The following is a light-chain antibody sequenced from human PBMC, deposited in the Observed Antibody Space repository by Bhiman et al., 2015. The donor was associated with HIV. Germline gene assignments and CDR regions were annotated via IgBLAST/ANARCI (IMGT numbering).Light chain of an antibody. CDR2: DVS. CDR3: SSYTSSSTLL. V-gene: IGLV2-14*03. J-gene: IGLJ2*01. CDR1: SSDVGDHNY. Sequence: QSALTQPASVSGSPGQSITISCTGTSSDVGDHNYVSWYQQHPGKAPKLMIYDVSNRPSGVSNRFSGSKSGNTASLTISGLQAEDEADYYCSSYTSSSTLLFGGGTKLTVL.